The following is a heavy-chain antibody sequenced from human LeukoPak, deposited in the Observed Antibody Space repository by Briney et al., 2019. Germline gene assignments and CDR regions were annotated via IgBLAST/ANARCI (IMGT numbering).Heavy chain of an antibody. V-gene: IGHV3-9*01. Sequence: GGSLRLSCAASGFTLGDYDIHWVRQAPGKGPEWVGIISSNSDTIAYAEPVKGRFTNSRDNTINSLYLQMDRLRVEDTALYYCLTSSFDHWGQGTLVTVSS. CDR1: GFTLGDYD. CDR2: ISSNSDTI. CDR3: LTSSFDH. J-gene: IGHJ4*02.